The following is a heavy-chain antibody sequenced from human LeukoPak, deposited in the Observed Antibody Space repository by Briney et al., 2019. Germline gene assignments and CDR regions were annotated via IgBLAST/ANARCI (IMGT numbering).Heavy chain of an antibody. Sequence: SETLSLTCTVSGGSISSSSYYWGWIRQPPGKGLEWIGSIYYSGSTYYNPSLKSRVTISVDKSKNQFSLKLSSVTAADTAVYYCARHGRGRRYSSSWYTHYYYMDVWGKGTTVTISS. J-gene: IGHJ6*03. CDR3: ARHGRGRRYSSSWYTHYYYMDV. CDR2: IYYSGST. V-gene: IGHV4-39*01. D-gene: IGHD6-13*01. CDR1: GGSISSSSYY.